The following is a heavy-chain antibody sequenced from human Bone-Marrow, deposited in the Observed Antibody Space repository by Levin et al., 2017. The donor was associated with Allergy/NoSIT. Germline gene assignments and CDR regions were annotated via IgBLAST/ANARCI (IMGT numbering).Heavy chain of an antibody. D-gene: IGHD2-15*01. CDR2: IWYDGSNK. J-gene: IGHJ4*02. CDR3: ARVKYCSTGSCYGGGLDY. Sequence: GGSLRLSCAASGFTFSSYGMHWVRQAPGKGLEWVAVIWYDGSNKYYADSVKGRFTISRDNSKNTLYLQMNSLRAEDTAVYYCARVKYCSTGSCYGGGLDYWGQGTLVTVSS. CDR1: GFTFSSYG. V-gene: IGHV3-33*01.